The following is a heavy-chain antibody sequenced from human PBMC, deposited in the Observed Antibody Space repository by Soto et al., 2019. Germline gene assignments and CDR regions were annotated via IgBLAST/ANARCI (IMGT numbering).Heavy chain of an antibody. J-gene: IGHJ4*02. D-gene: IGHD1-7*01. CDR3: ARIYFITGTTHFDY. CDR2: IYYSGST. V-gene: IGHV4-30-4*01. CDR1: GGSISSGDYY. Sequence: SETLSLTCTVSGGSISSGDYYWSWIRQPPGKGLEWIGYIYYSGSTYYNPSLKSRVTISVDTSKNQFSLKLSSVTAADTAVYYCARIYFITGTTHFDYWGQGTLVTVSS.